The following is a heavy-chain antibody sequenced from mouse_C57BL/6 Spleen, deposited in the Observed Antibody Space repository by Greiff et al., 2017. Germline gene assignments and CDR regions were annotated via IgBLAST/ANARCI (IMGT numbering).Heavy chain of an antibody. D-gene: IGHD1-1*01. CDR2: INPNNGGT. J-gene: IGHJ4*01. CDR1: GYTFTDYY. Sequence: EVQLQQSGPELVKPGASVKISCKASGYTFTDYYMNWVKQSPGKSLEWIGDINPNNGGTSYNQKFKGKATLTVATSSSTDYMELRSLTAEDSAVYYCARYYGSSYSYAMDYWGQGTSVTVSS. CDR3: ARYYGSSYSYAMDY. V-gene: IGHV1-26*01.